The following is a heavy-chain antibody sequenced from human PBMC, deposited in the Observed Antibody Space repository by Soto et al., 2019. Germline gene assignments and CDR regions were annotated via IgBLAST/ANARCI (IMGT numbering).Heavy chain of an antibody. CDR1: GYTFITYD. J-gene: IGHJ4*02. Sequence: ASVKVSCKASGYTFITYDINWVRQAAGQGLEWMGWMNPNNGNAGYAQKFQGRVTMTRNTSISTAYMELRSLRFDDTAVYFCARRKERSGPNYFDVWGQGYLVTVSS. CDR3: ARRKERSGPNYFDV. D-gene: IGHD6-25*01. CDR2: MNPNNGNA. V-gene: IGHV1-8*01.